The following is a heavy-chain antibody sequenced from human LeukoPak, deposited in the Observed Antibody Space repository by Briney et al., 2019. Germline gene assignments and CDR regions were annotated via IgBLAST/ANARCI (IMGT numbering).Heavy chain of an antibody. CDR1: GYTFTSYG. V-gene: IGHV1-18*01. CDR3: ARDLGPGYSYGRDY. J-gene: IGHJ4*02. Sequence: ASVKVSCKASGYTFTSYGISWVRQAPGQGLEWMGWISAYNGNTNYAQKLQGRATMTTDTSTSTAYMELRSLRSDDTAVYYCARDLGPGYSYGRDYWGQGTLVTVSS. CDR2: ISAYNGNT. D-gene: IGHD5-18*01.